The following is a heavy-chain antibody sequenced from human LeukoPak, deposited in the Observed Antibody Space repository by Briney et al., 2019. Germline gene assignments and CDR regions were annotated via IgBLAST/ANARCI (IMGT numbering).Heavy chain of an antibody. D-gene: IGHD3-3*01. J-gene: IGHJ5*02. Sequence: SETLSLTCAVYGGSFSGYYWSWIRQPPGKGLEWIGEINHSGSTNYNPSLKSRVTISVDTSKNQFSLKLSSVTAADTAVYYCARGRPNVLRFLEWLSWLDPWGQGTLVTVSS. CDR1: GGSFSGYY. CDR2: INHSGST. V-gene: IGHV4-34*01. CDR3: ARGRPNVLRFLEWLSWLDP.